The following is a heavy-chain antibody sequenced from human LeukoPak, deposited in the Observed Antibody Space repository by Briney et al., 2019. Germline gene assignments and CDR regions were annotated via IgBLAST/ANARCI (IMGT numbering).Heavy chain of an antibody. J-gene: IGHJ5*02. CDR1: GGSISSSNW. Sequence: SETLSLTCAVSGGSISSSNWWSWVRQPPGKGLEWIGEIYHSGSTNYNPSLKSRVTISVDTSKNQFSLKLSSVTAADTAVYYCAGDYGGNARAKSWFDPWGQGTLVTVSS. V-gene: IGHV4-4*02. CDR3: AGDYGGNARAKSWFDP. D-gene: IGHD4-23*01. CDR2: IYHSGST.